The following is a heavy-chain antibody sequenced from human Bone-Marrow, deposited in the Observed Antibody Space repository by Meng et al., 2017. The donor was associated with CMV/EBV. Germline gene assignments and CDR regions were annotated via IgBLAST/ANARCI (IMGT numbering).Heavy chain of an antibody. CDR3: ARDRYCSGGSCYSHYYYHYAMDV. CDR1: GYTFTSYG. J-gene: IGHJ6*02. V-gene: IGHV1-18*01. D-gene: IGHD2-15*01. CDR2: ISGYSGTT. Sequence: ASVKVSCKASGYTFTSYGISWVRQAPGQGLEWMGWISGYSGTTNYAQKLQGRVTLTTDTSTSTAYMALRSLRSDDTAVYYCARDRYCSGGSCYSHYYYHYAMDVWGQGTAVTVSS.